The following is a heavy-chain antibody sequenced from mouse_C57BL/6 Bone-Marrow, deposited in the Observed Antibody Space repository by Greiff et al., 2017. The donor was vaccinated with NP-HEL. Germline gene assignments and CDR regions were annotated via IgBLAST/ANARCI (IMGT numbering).Heavy chain of an antibody. CDR1: GYTFTDYN. V-gene: IGHV1-22*01. J-gene: IGHJ4*01. CDR2: INPNNGGT. Sequence: VQLQQSGPELVKPGASVKMSCKASGYTFTDYNMHWVKQSHGKSLEWIGYINPNNGGTSYNQKFKGKATLTVNKSSSTAYMELRSLTSEDSAVYYCAREGLTGTSFYAMDYWGQGTSVTVSS. CDR3: AREGLTGTSFYAMDY. D-gene: IGHD4-1*01.